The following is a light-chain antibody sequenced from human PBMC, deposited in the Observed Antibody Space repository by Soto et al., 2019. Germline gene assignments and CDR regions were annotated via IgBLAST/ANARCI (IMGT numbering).Light chain of an antibody. V-gene: IGKV1-5*03. J-gene: IGKJ4*01. CDR3: QQYDSSLGLT. Sequence: DIQMTQSPSTLSASVGDTVTITCRASQTISNWLAWYQQKPGKAPKLLIYKASSLQSGVPSRFSGIGSGTEFTLTISSLQPDDFAVYYCQQYDSSLGLTFGGGTKVEIK. CDR1: QTISNW. CDR2: KAS.